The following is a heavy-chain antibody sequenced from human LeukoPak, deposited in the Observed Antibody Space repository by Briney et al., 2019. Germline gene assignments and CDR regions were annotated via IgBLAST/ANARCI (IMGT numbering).Heavy chain of an antibody. J-gene: IGHJ3*02. D-gene: IGHD3-22*01. CDR2: INPSGGST. CDR1: GYTFTSYY. CDR3: ARVYYYDSSGWDAFDI. V-gene: IGHV1-46*01. Sequence: GASVKVSCKASGYTFTSYYMHWVRQAPGQGLEWMGIINPSGGSTSYAQKFQGRVTMTRDTSTSTVYMVLSSLRSEDTAVYYCARVYYYDSSGWDAFDIWGQGTMVTVSS.